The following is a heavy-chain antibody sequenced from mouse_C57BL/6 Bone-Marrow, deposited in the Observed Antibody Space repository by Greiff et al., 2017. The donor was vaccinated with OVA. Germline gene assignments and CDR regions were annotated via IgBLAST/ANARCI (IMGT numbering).Heavy chain of an antibody. CDR3: ARNRGSSWFAC. J-gene: IGHJ3*01. V-gene: IGHV2-9-1*01. CDR1: GFSLTSYA. D-gene: IGHD1-1*01. CDR2: IWTGGGT. Sequence: VKLMESGPGLVAPSQSLSITCTVSGFSLTSYAISWVRQPPGKGLEWLGVIWTGGGTNYNSALKSRLSICQDNSKSQVFLKMNRRQTDDTARYYCARNRGSSWFACWGQGTLVTVSA.